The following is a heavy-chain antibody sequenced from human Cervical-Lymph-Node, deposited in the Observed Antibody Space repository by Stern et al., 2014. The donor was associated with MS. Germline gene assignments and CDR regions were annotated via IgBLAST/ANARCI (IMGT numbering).Heavy chain of an antibody. J-gene: IGHJ4*02. CDR3: ARGPQHSSWYFPFDY. Sequence: QVQLVQWGAGLLKPSETLSLTCGVSGGSFSDYYWSWIRQAPGKGLEWIGEINHSGDTNYNPSLKSRVSLSVDTSKNQFSLKLISVTAADTSVYYCARGPQHSSWYFPFDYWGQGTLVTVSS. CDR2: INHSGDT. D-gene: IGHD6-13*01. V-gene: IGHV4-34*01. CDR1: GGSFSDYY.